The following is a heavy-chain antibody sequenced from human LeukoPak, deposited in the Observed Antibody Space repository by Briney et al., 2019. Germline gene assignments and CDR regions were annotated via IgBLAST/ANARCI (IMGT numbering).Heavy chain of an antibody. Sequence: PSETLSLTCTVSGGSINSYYWSWIRQPPGKGLEWIGYIYFSGSTNYNPSLKSRVTISVDTSKNQFSMRLSSVTAADTAVYYCARVTGYMTEDYFDYWGQGTLITVSS. CDR2: IYFSGST. V-gene: IGHV4-59*01. J-gene: IGHJ4*02. D-gene: IGHD6-13*01. CDR3: ARVTGYMTEDYFDY. CDR1: GGSINSYY.